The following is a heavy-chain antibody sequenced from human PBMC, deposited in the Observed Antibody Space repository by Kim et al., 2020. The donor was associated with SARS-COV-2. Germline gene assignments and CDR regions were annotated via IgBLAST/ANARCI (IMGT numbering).Heavy chain of an antibody. J-gene: IGHJ5*02. CDR1: GYSFTSYW. CDR3: AMGAGYSYGNNWLDP. Sequence: GESLKISCKGSGYSFTSYWISWVGQMPGKGLEWMGRIDPSDSYTNYSPSFQGHVTISADKSISTAYLQWRSLKASDTAMYYCAMGAGYSYGNNWLDPWGQGTQLSLSS. D-gene: IGHD5-18*01. V-gene: IGHV5-10-1*01. CDR2: IDPSDSYT.